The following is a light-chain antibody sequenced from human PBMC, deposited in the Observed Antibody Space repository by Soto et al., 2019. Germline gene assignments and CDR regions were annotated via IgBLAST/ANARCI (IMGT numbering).Light chain of an antibody. CDR1: QSLLHSDGKTY. J-gene: IGKJ3*01. CDR3: MQCIQPPLFP. CDR2: EAS. Sequence: DVVLTQTPLSLSVTPGQSASISCKSTQSLLHSDGKTYLYWYLQKPGQPPQLLIYEASKRFSGVPDRFSGSVSGTDFTLKISRVEAEDAGVYYRMQCIQPPLFPFGPGTKVDIK. V-gene: IGKV2D-29*01.